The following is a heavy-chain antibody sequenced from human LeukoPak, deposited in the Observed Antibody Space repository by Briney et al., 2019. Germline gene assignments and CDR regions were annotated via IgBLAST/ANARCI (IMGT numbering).Heavy chain of an antibody. Sequence: GGSLRLSCAASGFTFSSYGMHWVRQAPGKGLEWVAFIRYDGSNKYYADSVKGRFTISRDNSKNTLYLQMNSLRAEDTAVYYCARGLFSRLDPWGQGTLVTVSS. J-gene: IGHJ5*02. CDR2: IRYDGSNK. V-gene: IGHV3-30*02. CDR3: ARGLFSRLDP. CDR1: GFTFSSYG. D-gene: IGHD2-21*01.